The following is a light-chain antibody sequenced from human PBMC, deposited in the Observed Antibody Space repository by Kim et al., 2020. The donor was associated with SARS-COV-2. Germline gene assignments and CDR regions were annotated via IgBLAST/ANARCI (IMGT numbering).Light chain of an antibody. J-gene: IGKJ4*01. CDR2: AAS. V-gene: IGKV3-15*01. CDR3: QYIA. Sequence: EIVMTQSPATLSAFPGEGATLSCRASQSVGNNLAWYQHKPGQVPRLLIYAASTRATGIPARFTGSGSGTEFTLTISSLQSEDFAIYYCQYIAFGGGTKVDIK. CDR1: QSVGNN.